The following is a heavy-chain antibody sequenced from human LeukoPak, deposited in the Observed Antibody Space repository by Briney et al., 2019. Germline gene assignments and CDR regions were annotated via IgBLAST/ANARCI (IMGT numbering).Heavy chain of an antibody. V-gene: IGHV1-2*04. CDR3: AREGGAAALGNNWFDP. Sequence: AASVKVSCKASGYTFTGYYMHWVRQAPGQGLEWMGWINPNSGGTNYAQKFQGWVTMTRDTSISTAYMELSRLRSDDTAVYYCAREGGAAALGNNWFDPWGQGTLVTVSS. J-gene: IGHJ5*02. CDR2: INPNSGGT. CDR1: GYTFTGYY. D-gene: IGHD6-13*01.